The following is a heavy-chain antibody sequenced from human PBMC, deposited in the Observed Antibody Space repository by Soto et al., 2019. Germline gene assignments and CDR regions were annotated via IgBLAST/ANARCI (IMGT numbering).Heavy chain of an antibody. V-gene: IGHV3-30-3*01. D-gene: IGHD6-19*01. Sequence: GGSLSLSCTASGFNFSSYAMHWVRQAPGKGLEWVAVISYDGSNKYYADSVKGRFTISRDNSKNTLYLQMNSLRAEDTAVYYCARDTGYAVAVAGTGYGGWFDPWGQGTLVTVSS. J-gene: IGHJ5*02. CDR1: GFNFSSYA. CDR3: ARDTGYAVAVAGTGYGGWFDP. CDR2: ISYDGSNK.